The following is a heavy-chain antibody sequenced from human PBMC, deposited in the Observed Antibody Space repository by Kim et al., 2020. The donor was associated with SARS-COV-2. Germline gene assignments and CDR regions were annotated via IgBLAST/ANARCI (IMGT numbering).Heavy chain of an antibody. D-gene: IGHD3-22*01. J-gene: IGHJ4*02. CDR3: ARRSIDSSDY. V-gene: IGHV5-51*01. Sequence: DTRYSPSFQGQVTISAYKSISTAYLQWSSLKASDTAMYYCARRSIDSSDYWGQGTLVTVSS. CDR2: DT.